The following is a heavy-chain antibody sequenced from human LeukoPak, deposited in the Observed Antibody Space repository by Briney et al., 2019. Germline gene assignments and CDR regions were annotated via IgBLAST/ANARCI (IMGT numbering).Heavy chain of an antibody. D-gene: IGHD3-22*01. CDR3: ARDYYDSSGYYWVDY. Sequence: SETLSLTCAVYGGSFSGYYWSWIRQPPGKGLEWIGEINHSGSTNYNPSLKSRVTISVDTSKNQFSLKLSSVTAADTAVYYCARDYYDSSGYYWVDYWGQGTLVTVSS. J-gene: IGHJ4*02. CDR1: GGSFSGYY. V-gene: IGHV4-34*01. CDR2: INHSGST.